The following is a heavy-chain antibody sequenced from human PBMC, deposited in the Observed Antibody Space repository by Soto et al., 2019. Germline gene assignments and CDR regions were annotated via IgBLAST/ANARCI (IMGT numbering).Heavy chain of an antibody. Sequence: SETLSLTCAVSGGSISSGGYSWNWIRQPPGKGLEWIGYIYHSGSTLYNPSLKSRVTISVDKSKNQFSLKLTSVTAADTAVYYCARGGRGYYYGMDVWGQGTTVTVSS. CDR2: IYHSGST. CDR1: GGSISSGGYS. CDR3: ARGGRGYYYGMDV. D-gene: IGHD3-10*01. V-gene: IGHV4-30-2*01. J-gene: IGHJ6*02.